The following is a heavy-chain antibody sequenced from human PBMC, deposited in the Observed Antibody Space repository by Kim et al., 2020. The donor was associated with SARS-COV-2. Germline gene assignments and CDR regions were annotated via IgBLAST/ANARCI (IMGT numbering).Heavy chain of an antibody. CDR2: ST. CDR3: ARSFRNAFDI. Sequence: STDYAVSVKSRIIINPDTTKNQCSLQLNSVTPEDTAVYYCARSFRNAFDIWGQGTMVTVSS. J-gene: IGHJ3*02. V-gene: IGHV6-1*01.